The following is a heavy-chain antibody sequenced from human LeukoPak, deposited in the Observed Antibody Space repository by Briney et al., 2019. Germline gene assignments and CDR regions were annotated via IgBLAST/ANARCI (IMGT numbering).Heavy chain of an antibody. CDR2: IRSKTYGGTA. D-gene: IGHD5-12*01. Sequence: GGSLRLSCRASGFSVVDYAMSWVRQAPGKGLEWVGFIRSKTYGGTADYAASVEGGFTISRDDSNNIVYLQMNSLKTEDTAVYYCTRGLEGFTAYDDYWGQGTLVTVSS. V-gene: IGHV3-49*04. J-gene: IGHJ4*02. CDR3: TRGLEGFTAYDDY. CDR1: GFSVVDYA.